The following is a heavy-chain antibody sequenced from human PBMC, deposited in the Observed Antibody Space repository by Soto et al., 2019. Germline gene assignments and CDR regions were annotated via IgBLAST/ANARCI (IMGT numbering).Heavy chain of an antibody. CDR1: GYSFAGYW. D-gene: IGHD6-19*01. V-gene: IGHV5-10-1*01. J-gene: IGHJ6*02. CDR2: IDPSDSQT. CDR3: ARHSSNFRYYYYEMDG. Sequence: GESLKISCKGSGYSFAGYWITWVRQKPGKGLEWMGRIDPSDSQTYYSPSFRGHVTISVTKSITTVFLQWSSLRASDTAMYYCARHSSNFRYYYYEMDGWGQGTTVTVSS.